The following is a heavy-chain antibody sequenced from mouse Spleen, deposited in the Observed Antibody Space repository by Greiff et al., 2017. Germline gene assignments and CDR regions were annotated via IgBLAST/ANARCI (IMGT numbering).Heavy chain of an antibody. CDR2: ISSGGSYT. J-gene: IGHJ1*01. Sequence: EVMLVESGGGLVKPGGSLKLSCAASGFTFSSYAMSWVRQTPEKRLEWVATISSGGSYTYYPDSVKGRFTISRDNAKNTLYLQMSSLRSEDTAMYYCARDNWYFDVWGAGTTVTVSS. CDR1: GFTFSSYA. CDR3: ARDNWYFDV. V-gene: IGHV5-9-1*01.